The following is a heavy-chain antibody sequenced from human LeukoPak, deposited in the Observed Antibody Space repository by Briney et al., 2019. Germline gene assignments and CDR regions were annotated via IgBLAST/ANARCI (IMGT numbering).Heavy chain of an antibody. Sequence: GASVKVSFKASVYTFTFYYMHWVRQAPGQGLEWMGWINPNSGGTNYAQKFQGRVTMTRDTSIRTAYMELSRLRSDDTAVYYCARDGSSSWYLGFTWFDPWGQGTLVTVSS. CDR3: ARDGSSSWYLGFTWFDP. J-gene: IGHJ5*02. CDR1: VYTFTFYY. CDR2: INPNSGGT. V-gene: IGHV1-2*02. D-gene: IGHD6-13*01.